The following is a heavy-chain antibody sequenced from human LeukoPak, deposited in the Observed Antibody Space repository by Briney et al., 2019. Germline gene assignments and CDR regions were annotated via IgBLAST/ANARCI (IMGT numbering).Heavy chain of an antibody. V-gene: IGHV1-18*01. CDR3: ARDKDYSDSSGYWDY. D-gene: IGHD3-22*01. CDR2: ISAYSGNT. Sequence: ASVKVSCKASGYTFISSGICWVRQAPGQGLEWMGWISAYSGNTNYAQKLQGRVTMTTDTSTSTAYMELRSLRSDDTAMYYCARDKDYSDSSGYWDYWGQGTLVTVSS. CDR1: GYTFISSG. J-gene: IGHJ4*02.